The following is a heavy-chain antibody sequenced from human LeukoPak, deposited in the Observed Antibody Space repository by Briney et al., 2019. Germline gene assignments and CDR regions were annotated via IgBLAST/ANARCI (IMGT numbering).Heavy chain of an antibody. D-gene: IGHD2-15*01. J-gene: IGHJ4*02. Sequence: GGSLRLSCAASGFTFSKYAMTWVRQAPGKGLEWVSAISSSTLKIYYADSVKGRFTISRDNSKNTLYLQMNSLRAEDTAVYYCARDRYCSGGSCYSGILDYWGQGTLVTVS. V-gene: IGHV3-23*01. CDR2: ISSSTLKI. CDR1: GFTFSKYA. CDR3: ARDRYCSGGSCYSGILDY.